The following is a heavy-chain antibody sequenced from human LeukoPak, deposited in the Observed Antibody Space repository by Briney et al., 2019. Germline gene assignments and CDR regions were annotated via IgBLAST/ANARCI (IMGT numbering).Heavy chain of an antibody. CDR1: GGSISSYY. V-gene: IGHV4-59*01. CDR2: IYYSGST. CDR3: ARAPGMDV. J-gene: IGHJ6*02. Sequence: PSETLSLTCTVSGGSISSYYWSWIRQPPGKGLEWIGYIYYSGSTNYNPSLKSRVIISVDTSKNQFSLKLSSVAAADTAVYYCARAPGMDVWGQGTTVTVSS.